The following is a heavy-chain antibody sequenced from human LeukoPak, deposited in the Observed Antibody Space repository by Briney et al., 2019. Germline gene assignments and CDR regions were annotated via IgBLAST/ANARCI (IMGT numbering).Heavy chain of an antibody. J-gene: IGHJ4*02. V-gene: IGHV1-2*02. CDR1: GYTFTNLG. D-gene: IGHD3-10*01. CDR2: INPNSGGT. Sequence: ASVKVSCKASGYTFTNLGISWVRQAPGQGLEWMGWINPNSGGTNYAQKFQGRVTMTRDTSISTAYMELSRLRSDDTAVYYCARGITMVRGVMPFGYWGQGTLVTVSS. CDR3: ARGITMVRGVMPFGY.